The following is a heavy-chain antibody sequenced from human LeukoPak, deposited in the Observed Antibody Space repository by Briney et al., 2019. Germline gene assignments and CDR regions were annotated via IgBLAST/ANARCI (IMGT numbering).Heavy chain of an antibody. Sequence: GGSLRLSCAASGFTFSSYWMSWVRQAPGKGLEWVANIKQDGSEKYYVDSVKGRFTISRDNAKNSLYLQMNSLRAEDTAVYYCARRYYDILTGYSGYYFDYWGQGTLVTVSS. J-gene: IGHJ4*02. CDR3: ARRYYDILTGYSGYYFDY. D-gene: IGHD3-9*01. CDR2: IKQDGSEK. V-gene: IGHV3-7*01. CDR1: GFTFSSYW.